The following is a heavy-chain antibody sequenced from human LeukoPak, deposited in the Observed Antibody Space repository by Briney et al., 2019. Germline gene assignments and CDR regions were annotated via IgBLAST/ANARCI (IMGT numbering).Heavy chain of an antibody. CDR3: ARSLTYYYDSSGYYPPRY. V-gene: IGHV1-2*06. J-gene: IGHJ4*02. CDR2: INPNRGGT. CDR1: GYTFTGYY. D-gene: IGHD3-22*01. Sequence: GASVKVSCKASGYTFTGYYMHWVRQAPGQGLEWMGRINPNRGGTNYAQKFQGRVTMTRDTSISTAYMELSRLRSDDTAVYYCARSLTYYYDSSGYYPPRYWGQGTLVTVSS.